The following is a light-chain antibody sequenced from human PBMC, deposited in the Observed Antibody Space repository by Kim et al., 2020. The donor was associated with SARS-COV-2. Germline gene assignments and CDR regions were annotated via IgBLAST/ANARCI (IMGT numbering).Light chain of an antibody. J-gene: IGLJ3*02. CDR1: SGHSSYA. V-gene: IGLV4-69*01. CDR3: QTWDTGIGV. Sequence: GASVKLTCTLSSGHSSYAIAWHQQPEKGPRYLMKLNSDGSHRKGDGIPDRFSGSSSGAERYLTISSLQSEDEADYYCQTWDTGIGVFGGGTQLTVL. CDR2: LNSDGSH.